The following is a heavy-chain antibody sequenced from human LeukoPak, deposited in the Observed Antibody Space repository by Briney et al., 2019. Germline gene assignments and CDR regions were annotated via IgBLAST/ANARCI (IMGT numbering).Heavy chain of an antibody. V-gene: IGHV7-4-1*02. CDR2: INTNTGNP. CDR3: ARAWDNYYDSSGYYNWFDP. Sequence: RASVKVSCKASGYTFTSYAMNWVRQAPGQGLEWMRWINTNTGNPTYAQGFTGRFVFSLDTSVSTAYLQISSLKAEDTAVYYCARAWDNYYDSSGYYNWFDPWGQGTLVTVSS. CDR1: GYTFTSYA. J-gene: IGHJ5*02. D-gene: IGHD3-22*01.